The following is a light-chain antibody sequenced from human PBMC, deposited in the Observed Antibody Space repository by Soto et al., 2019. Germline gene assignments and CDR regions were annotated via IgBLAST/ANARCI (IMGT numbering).Light chain of an antibody. V-gene: IGKV3-20*01. CDR2: GTS. CDR1: QSVSSSY. CDR3: QQYGSSSWT. Sequence: EIVMTQSPGTLSLSPGERATLSCRASQSVSSSYLAWYQQKPGQAPRLLIYGTSSRATAIPDRFSGSGSGTDFTLTICRLEPEDFAVYYCQQYGSSSWTFGQGTK. J-gene: IGKJ1*01.